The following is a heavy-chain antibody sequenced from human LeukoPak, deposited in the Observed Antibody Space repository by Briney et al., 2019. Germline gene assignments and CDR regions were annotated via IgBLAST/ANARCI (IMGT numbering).Heavy chain of an antibody. CDR2: ISGSGSST. Sequence: HAGGSLRLSCAASGFAFTNYVMNWVRQAPGKGLEWVSGISGSGSSTYYAASVRGRFTISRDSSKNTVFLQMSSLRAEDTAAYYCAKGPNSDFWSGYSHYMDVWGKGTTAIVSS. V-gene: IGHV3-23*01. D-gene: IGHD3-3*01. J-gene: IGHJ6*03. CDR1: GFAFTNYV. CDR3: AKGPNSDFWSGYSHYMDV.